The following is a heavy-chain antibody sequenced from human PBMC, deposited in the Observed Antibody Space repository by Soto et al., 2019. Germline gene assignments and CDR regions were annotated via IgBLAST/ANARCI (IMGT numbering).Heavy chain of an antibody. D-gene: IGHD6-13*01. CDR3: ARVYGQQLVLSWFDP. V-gene: IGHV1-18*01. CDR1: GYTFTSYG. CDR2: ISAYNGNT. Sequence: GASVKVSCKASGYTFTSYGISWVRQAPGQGLEWMGWISAYNGNTNYAQKLQGRVTMTTDTSTSTAYMELRSLRSDDTAVYYCARVYGQQLVLSWFDPWGQGTLVTVS. J-gene: IGHJ5*02.